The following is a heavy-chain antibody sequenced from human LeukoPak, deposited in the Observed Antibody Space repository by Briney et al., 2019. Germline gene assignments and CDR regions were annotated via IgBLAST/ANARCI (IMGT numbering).Heavy chain of an antibody. D-gene: IGHD6-13*01. J-gene: IGHJ5*02. CDR1: GYTFTSYY. CDR2: INPSGGST. CDR3: ARIVEYSSSPGGIDP. V-gene: IGHV1-46*01. Sequence: ASVKVSCKASGYTFTSYYMHWVRQAPGQGLEWMGLINPSGGSTSYAQKFQGRVTMTRDTSTSTVYMDLSSLRSEDTAVYYCARIVEYSSSPGGIDPWGQGTLVTVSS.